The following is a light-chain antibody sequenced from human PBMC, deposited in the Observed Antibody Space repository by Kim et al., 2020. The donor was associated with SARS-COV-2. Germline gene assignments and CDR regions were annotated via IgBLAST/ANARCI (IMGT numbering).Light chain of an antibody. Sequence: PGQSFTISCPGTSMDVGGYNFVSWYQQHPGKAPKFMIYDVNKRPSGVPDRFSGSKSGNTASLTISGLQADDEADYYCCSFAGSYFLFGGGTQLTVL. V-gene: IGLV2-11*03. CDR1: SMDVGGYNF. CDR3: CSFAGSYFL. CDR2: DVN. J-gene: IGLJ2*01.